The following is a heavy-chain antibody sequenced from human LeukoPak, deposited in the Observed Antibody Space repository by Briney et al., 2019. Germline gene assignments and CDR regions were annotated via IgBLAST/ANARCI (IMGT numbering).Heavy chain of an antibody. D-gene: IGHD6-19*01. V-gene: IGHV3-48*03. Sequence: GGSLRLSCAASGFTFSSYEMNWVPQAPGKGLEWVSYISSSGSTIYYADSVKGRFTISRDNAKNSLYLQMNSLRAEDTAVYYCARDGRQWLVPLVNYYYGMDVWGQGTTVTVSS. J-gene: IGHJ6*02. CDR1: GFTFSSYE. CDR2: ISSSGSTI. CDR3: ARDGRQWLVPLVNYYYGMDV.